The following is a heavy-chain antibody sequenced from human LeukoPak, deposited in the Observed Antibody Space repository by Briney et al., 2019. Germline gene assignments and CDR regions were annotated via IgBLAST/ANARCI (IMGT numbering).Heavy chain of an antibody. CDR1: GFTFSSYG. V-gene: IGHV3-33*01. Sequence: GRSLRLSCAASGFTFSSYGMHWVRQAPCKGLEWVAVIWYDGSNKYYADSVKGRFTISRDNSKNTLYLQMNSLRAEDTAVYYCAREEGDPSSGWYQNWFDPWGQGTLVTVSS. D-gene: IGHD6-19*01. J-gene: IGHJ5*02. CDR3: AREEGDPSSGWYQNWFDP. CDR2: IWYDGSNK.